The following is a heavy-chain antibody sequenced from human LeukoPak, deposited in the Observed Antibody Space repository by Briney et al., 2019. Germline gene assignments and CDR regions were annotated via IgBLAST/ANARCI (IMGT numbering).Heavy chain of an antibody. D-gene: IGHD3-22*01. V-gene: IGHV3-48*03. CDR3: AATYYYDGSGDY. J-gene: IGHJ4*02. CDR1: GFTFSTYE. CDR2: ISSTGSNI. Sequence: GGSLRLSCAASGFTFSTYEMNWVRQAPGKGLEWVSYISSTGSNIYYADSVKGRFTTSRDNAKNSLYLLMNSLRTEDTAVYYCAATYYYDGSGDYWGQGTLVTVSS.